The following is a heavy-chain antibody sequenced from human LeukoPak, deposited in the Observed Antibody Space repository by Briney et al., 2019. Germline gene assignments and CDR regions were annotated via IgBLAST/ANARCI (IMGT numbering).Heavy chain of an antibody. CDR3: AKDKLGATVFWDY. D-gene: IGHD1-26*01. Sequence: GGSLRLSCAPSGFTFNSFAMSWVRQAPGKGLEWVSGISASGSTPYYTDSVKGRFTISRDNSKNTLYLQMNSLRAEDTAVYYCAKDKLGATVFWDYWGQGTLVTVSS. CDR2: ISASGSTP. CDR1: GFTFNSFA. V-gene: IGHV3-23*01. J-gene: IGHJ4*02.